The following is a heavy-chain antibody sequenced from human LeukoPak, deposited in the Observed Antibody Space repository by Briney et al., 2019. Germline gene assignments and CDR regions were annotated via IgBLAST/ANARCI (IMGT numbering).Heavy chain of an antibody. CDR2: ISSSGSTM. V-gene: IGHV3-11*04. Sequence: PGGSLRLSCAASGFTFSDYYMSWIRQAPGKGLEWVSYISSSGSTMYYVDSVKGRFTISRDNAKNSLYLQMNSLRAEDTAVYYCARGPYCSSTSCYSQVVWGQGTLVTVSS. CDR3: ARGPYCSSTSCYSQVV. CDR1: GFTFSDYY. D-gene: IGHD2-2*02. J-gene: IGHJ4*02.